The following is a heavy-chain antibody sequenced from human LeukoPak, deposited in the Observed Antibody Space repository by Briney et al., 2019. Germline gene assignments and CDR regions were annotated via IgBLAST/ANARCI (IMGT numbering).Heavy chain of an antibody. CDR3: ARGTAPDTY. Sequence: SETLSLTCTVSGGSISNFFWNWVRKPPGQGLEWICYIYYSWSTNYNPSLKSRVTMSVDTSKNQFSLKMRSVTAADTAVYHCARGTAPDTYWGQGALVTVSS. J-gene: IGHJ4*02. CDR2: IYYSWST. D-gene: IGHD1-1*01. CDR1: GGSISNFF. V-gene: IGHV4-59*08.